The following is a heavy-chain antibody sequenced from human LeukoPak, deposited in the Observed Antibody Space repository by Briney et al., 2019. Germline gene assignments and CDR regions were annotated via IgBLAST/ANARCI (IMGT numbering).Heavy chain of an antibody. Sequence: ASVKVSCKASGYTFTSYGISWVRQAPGQGLEWRGWISAYNGNTNYAQKLQGRVTMTTDTSTSTAYMELRSLRSDDTAVYYCAREVGYCSSTSCYDDFFDYWGQGTLVTVSS. V-gene: IGHV1-18*01. CDR1: GYTFTSYG. CDR3: AREVGYCSSTSCYDDFFDY. J-gene: IGHJ4*02. D-gene: IGHD2-2*01. CDR2: ISAYNGNT.